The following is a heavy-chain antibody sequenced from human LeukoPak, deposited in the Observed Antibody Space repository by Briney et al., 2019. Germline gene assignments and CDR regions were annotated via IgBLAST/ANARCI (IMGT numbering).Heavy chain of an antibody. CDR2: IYYSGST. Sequence: SETLSLTCTVSGGSISSSSYYWGWIRQPPGRGLEWIGSIYYSGSTYYNPSLKSRVTISVDTSKNQFSLKLSSVTAADTAVYYCASGHYGDYVVWFDPWGQGTLVTVSS. CDR3: ASGHYGDYVVWFDP. V-gene: IGHV4-39*01. CDR1: GGSISSSSYY. D-gene: IGHD4-17*01. J-gene: IGHJ5*02.